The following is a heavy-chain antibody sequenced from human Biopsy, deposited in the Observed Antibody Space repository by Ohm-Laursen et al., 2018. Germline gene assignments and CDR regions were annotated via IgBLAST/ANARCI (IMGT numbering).Heavy chain of an antibody. CDR3: ARATNSTGWPYYYFYGMDV. CDR1: GGSISSDY. Sequence: GTLSLTCSVSGGSISSDYWSWIRQPPGKGLEWIGGIYYSGSTNYNPSLKSQVTISVDTSKNQFSMKLNSVTAADTAVYYCARATNSTGWPYYYFYGMDVWGQGTTVTVSS. J-gene: IGHJ6*02. CDR2: IYYSGST. V-gene: IGHV4-59*01. D-gene: IGHD2/OR15-2a*01.